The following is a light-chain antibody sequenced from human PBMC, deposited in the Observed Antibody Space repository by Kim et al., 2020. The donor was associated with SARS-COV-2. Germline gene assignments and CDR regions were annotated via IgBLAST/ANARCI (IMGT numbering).Light chain of an antibody. J-gene: IGLJ2*01. V-gene: IGLV2-11*01. CDR3: CSYSASSVI. Sequence: PGQSVAISCTGVSSGVGVSDCVSWYQHHPGKAPKLMIYDVSKRSSGVPGRFSGSKSGNTASLIISGLQAEDEADYYCCSYSASSVIFGGGTQLTVL. CDR1: SSGVGVSDC. CDR2: DVS.